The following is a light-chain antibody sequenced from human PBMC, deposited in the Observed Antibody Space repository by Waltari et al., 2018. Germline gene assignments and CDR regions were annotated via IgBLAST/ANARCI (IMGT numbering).Light chain of an antibody. V-gene: IGLV2-11*01. J-gene: IGLJ2*01. CDR2: DVN. CDR3: CSYAGSYNWV. Sequence: WYQHHPGKAPHLMIYDVNRRPSGVPDRFSGSKSGNTASLTVSGLQAEDEADYYCCSYAGSYNWVFGGGTTLTVL.